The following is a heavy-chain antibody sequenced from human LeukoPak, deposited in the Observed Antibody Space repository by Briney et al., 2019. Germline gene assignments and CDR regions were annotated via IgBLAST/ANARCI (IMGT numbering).Heavy chain of an antibody. CDR1: GYTFTNYW. CDR2: IYPGDSDT. Sequence: GESLKISCKGSGYTFTNYWIGWVRQMPGKGLEWMGIIYPGDSDTRYSPSFQGQVTISVDKSISTAYLQWSSLKASDTAMYYCANMRELEFEEYYIDVWGQGTLVTVSS. J-gene: IGHJ4*02. CDR3: ANMRELEFEEYYIDV. D-gene: IGHD1-1*01. V-gene: IGHV5-51*01.